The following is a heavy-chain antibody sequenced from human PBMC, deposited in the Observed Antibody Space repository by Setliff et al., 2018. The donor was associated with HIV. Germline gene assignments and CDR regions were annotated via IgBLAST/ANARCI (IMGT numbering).Heavy chain of an antibody. CDR3: ARGTAPRPASVLEFLEWLFPNWFDP. Sequence: GASVKVSCKASGYNFTDYDINWVRQATGQGLEWMGWMNPNNSNTGYAEKFQGRVTMTRDTSISTAYMELSSLRSDDTAVYYCARGTAPRPASVLEFLEWLFPNWFDPWGQGTLVTVSS. J-gene: IGHJ5*02. V-gene: IGHV1-8*02. D-gene: IGHD3-3*02. CDR1: GYNFTDYD. CDR2: MNPNNSNT.